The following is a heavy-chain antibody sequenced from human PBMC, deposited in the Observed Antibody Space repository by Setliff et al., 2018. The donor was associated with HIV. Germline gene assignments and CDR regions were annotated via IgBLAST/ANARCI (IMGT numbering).Heavy chain of an antibody. Sequence: PGGSLRLSCATSGFIFKTYDIHWVRQAPGKGLEWVTFIRFNGNDKYYADSVKGRFTISRDNSKNTLDLQINSLRPEDTAAYYCVTRYCGESICPEFDYWGQGTLVTVSS. CDR2: IRFNGNDK. CDR3: VTRYCGESICPEFDY. J-gene: IGHJ4*02. D-gene: IGHD2-21*01. V-gene: IGHV3-30*02. CDR1: GFIFKTYD.